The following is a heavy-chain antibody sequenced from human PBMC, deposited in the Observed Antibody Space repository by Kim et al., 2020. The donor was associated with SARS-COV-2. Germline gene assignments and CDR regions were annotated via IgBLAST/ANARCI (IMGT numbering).Heavy chain of an antibody. CDR3: ARGILGVRDY. J-gene: IGHJ4*02. V-gene: IGHV3-53*01. D-gene: IGHD3-10*01. CDR1: GLTVSTNY. CDR2: IYRGGYT. Sequence: GGSLRLSCAASGLTVSTNYLSWLRQAPGKGLEWVSVIYRGGYTYDADFVKGGFTISRDTSKNVVFLQMNSLRAEDTAVYYCARGILGVRDYWGQGTLVTVSS.